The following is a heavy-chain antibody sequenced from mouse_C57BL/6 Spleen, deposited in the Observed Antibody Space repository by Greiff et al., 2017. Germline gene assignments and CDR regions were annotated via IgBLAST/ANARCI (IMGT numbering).Heavy chain of an antibody. CDR3: ARPRLGRFFDY. J-gene: IGHJ2*01. Sequence: EVQLQQSGGGLVKPGGSLKLSCAASGFTFSDYGMHWVRQAPEKGLEWVAYISSGSSTIYYADTVKGRFTISRDNAKNTLFLQMTSLRSEDTAMYYCARPRLGRFFDYWGQGTTLTVSS. V-gene: IGHV5-17*01. D-gene: IGHD4-1*01. CDR1: GFTFSDYG. CDR2: ISSGSSTI.